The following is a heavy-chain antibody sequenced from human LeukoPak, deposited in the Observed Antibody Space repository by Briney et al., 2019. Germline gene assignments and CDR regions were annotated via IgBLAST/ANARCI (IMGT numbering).Heavy chain of an antibody. CDR2: ISSSGTYI. D-gene: IGHD4-11*01. J-gene: IGHJ3*02. Sequence: KPGGSLRLSCAASGFTFSVYGMNWVRQAPGKGLEWVSSISSSGTYIYYADSVKGRFTISRDNAKNSLYLQMNSLRAEDTSVYYCAGGATDYDIWGRGTVVTVSS. CDR3: AGGATDYDI. CDR1: GFTFSVYG. V-gene: IGHV3-21*01.